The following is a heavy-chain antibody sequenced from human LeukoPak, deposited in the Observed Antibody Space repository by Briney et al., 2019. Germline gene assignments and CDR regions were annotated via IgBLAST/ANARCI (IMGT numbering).Heavy chain of an antibody. CDR2: IDPNSGGT. D-gene: IGHD2-2*01. V-gene: IGHV1-2*02. J-gene: IGHJ4*02. CDR3: ARDPSTRYYTDY. CDR1: GYTFTGYY. Sequence: ASVKVPCKAFGYTFTGYYLHWVRQAPGQGLEWMGWIDPNSGGTNYAQTFQGRVTMTRDTSISTAYMELSRLRSDDTAVYYCARDPSTRYYTDYWGQGTLVTVSS.